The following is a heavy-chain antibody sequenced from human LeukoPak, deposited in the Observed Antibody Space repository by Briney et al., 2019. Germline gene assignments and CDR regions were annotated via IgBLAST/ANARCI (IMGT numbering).Heavy chain of an antibody. J-gene: IGHJ6*03. V-gene: IGHV3-7*01. CDR2: INLDGREK. CDR1: GFTFSNYW. CDR3: AKDGVRRGFVHGYYYYMDV. Sequence: QPGGSLRLSCAASGFTFSNYWMSWVRQAPGKGLEWVANINLDGREKYYVDSVKGRFTISRDNTKNSLYLQMNSLRAEDTAVYYCAKDGVRRGFVHGYYYYMDVWGKGTTVTISS. D-gene: IGHD3-10*01.